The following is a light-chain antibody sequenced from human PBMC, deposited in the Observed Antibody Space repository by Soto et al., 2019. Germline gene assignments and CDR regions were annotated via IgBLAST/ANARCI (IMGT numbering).Light chain of an antibody. Sequence: QSVLTQPPSASGTPGQRVTISCSGGXSXIGTNAVNWYQQLPGTAPKLLIYNNNQRPSGVPDRFSGSKSGTSASLAISGLQSEDEADYYCAAWDDSLNGYVFGTGTKLTVL. J-gene: IGLJ1*01. V-gene: IGLV1-44*01. CDR3: AAWDDSLNGYV. CDR2: NNN. CDR1: XSXIGTNA.